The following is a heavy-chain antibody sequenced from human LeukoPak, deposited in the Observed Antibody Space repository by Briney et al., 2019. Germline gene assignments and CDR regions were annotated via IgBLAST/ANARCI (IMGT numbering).Heavy chain of an antibody. J-gene: IGHJ6*02. Sequence: GGSLRLSCAASGFTFSDYWMGWVRQAPGKGLEWVASINHNGNVNYYVDSVKGRFTISRDNAKNSLYLQMSNLRAEDTAVYFCARGGGLDVWGQGATVTVSS. V-gene: IGHV3-7*03. CDR2: INHNGNVN. D-gene: IGHD3-16*01. CDR3: ARGGGLDV. CDR1: GFTFSDYW.